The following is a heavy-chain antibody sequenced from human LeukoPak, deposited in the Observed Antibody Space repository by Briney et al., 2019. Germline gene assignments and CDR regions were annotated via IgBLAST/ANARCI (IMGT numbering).Heavy chain of an antibody. V-gene: IGHV1-18*01. J-gene: IGHJ2*01. D-gene: IGHD3/OR15-3a*01. Sequence: GASVKFSCKASGYDFTSHGIFWVRQAPGQGLEWMGWISPYNGDTKYSQRFQGRVTLTTDRSTTTAYMELRSLRYDDTAVYYCARVGLVIGWSADVWGRGTLVTASS. CDR3: ARVGLVIGWSADV. CDR2: ISPYNGDT. CDR1: GYDFTSHG.